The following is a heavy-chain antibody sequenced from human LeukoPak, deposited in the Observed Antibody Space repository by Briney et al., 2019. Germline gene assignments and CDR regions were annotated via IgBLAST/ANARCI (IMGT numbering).Heavy chain of an antibody. CDR2: INPNSGGT. J-gene: IGHJ4*02. CDR3: ARDREAGRYSSSPESWDY. D-gene: IGHD6-6*01. V-gene: IGHV1-2*02. Sequence: ASVKVSCKASGYTFTGYYMHWVRQAPGQGLEWMGWINPNSGGTNYAQKFQGRVTMTRDTSISTAYMELSRLRSDDTAVYYCARDREAGRYSSSPESWDYWGQGTLVTVSS. CDR1: GYTFTGYY.